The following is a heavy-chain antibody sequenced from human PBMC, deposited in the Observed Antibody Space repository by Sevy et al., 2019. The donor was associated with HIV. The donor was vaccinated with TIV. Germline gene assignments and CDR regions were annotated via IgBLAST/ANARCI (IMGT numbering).Heavy chain of an antibody. V-gene: IGHV3-30*02. CDR1: GFDFNMYA. J-gene: IGHJ5*02. CDR2: INYDGRNE. Sequence: GGSLRLSCVASGFDFNMYAMHWVRQAPGKALEWVSYINYDGRNEVYADAVKGRFTISRDNSKNTLYLQMNTLRVEDTAIYYCAKDFWRTTTNHWGQGTLVTVSS. D-gene: IGHD4-4*01. CDR3: AKDFWRTTTNH.